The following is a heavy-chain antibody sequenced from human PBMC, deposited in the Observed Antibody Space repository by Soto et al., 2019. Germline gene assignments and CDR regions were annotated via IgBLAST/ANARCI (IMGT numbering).Heavy chain of an antibody. V-gene: IGHV3-33*01. CDR2: IWYDGSNK. CDR3: ARDWAVLRFLESPSVMDV. J-gene: IGHJ6*02. D-gene: IGHD3-3*01. CDR1: GFTFSSYG. Sequence: GGSLRLSCAASGFTFSSYGMHWVRQAPGKGLEWVAVIWYDGSNKYYADSVKGRFTIARDNSNNTLYLQMNSLRAEDTAVYYCARDWAVLRFLESPSVMDVWGQGTTVTVSS.